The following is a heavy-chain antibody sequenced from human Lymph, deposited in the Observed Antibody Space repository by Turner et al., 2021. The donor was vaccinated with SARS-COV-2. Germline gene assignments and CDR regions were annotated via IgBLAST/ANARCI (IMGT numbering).Heavy chain of an antibody. J-gene: IGHJ2*01. CDR2: INHSGST. Sequence: QVQLQQWGAGLLKPSATLSLTCAVYGGSFSGYYWSWIRQPPGKGLEWIGEINHSGSTNYSPSLKSRVTISVDTSKKQFSLKLSSVTAADTAVYYCARVWVRWWYFDLWGRGTLVTVSS. CDR3: ARVWVRWWYFDL. CDR1: GGSFSGYY. D-gene: IGHD7-27*01. V-gene: IGHV4-34*01.